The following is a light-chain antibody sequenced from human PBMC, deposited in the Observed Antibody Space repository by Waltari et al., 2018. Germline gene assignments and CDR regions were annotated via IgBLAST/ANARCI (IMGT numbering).Light chain of an antibody. CDR3: MQALQTPPT. CDR2: LGS. Sequence: DIVMTQSPLSLPVTPGEPASISCSSRQSLMHSNGYNDLDRYLQKPGQSPQLLIYLGSNRASGVPNRFSGSGSGTDFTLKISRVEAEDVGVYYCMQALQTPPTFGQGTKVEIK. CDR1: QSLMHSNGYND. J-gene: IGKJ1*01. V-gene: IGKV2-28*01.